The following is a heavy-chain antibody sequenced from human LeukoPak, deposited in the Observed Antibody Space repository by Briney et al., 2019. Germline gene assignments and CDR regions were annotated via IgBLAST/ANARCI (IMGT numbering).Heavy chain of an antibody. V-gene: IGHV3-7*01. J-gene: IGHJ3*02. D-gene: IGHD1-1*01. CDR2: IQEDGSIK. CDR1: GFTLSYYW. Sequence: PGGSLRLSCAASGFTLSYYWMSWVRQAPGKGLEWVANIQEDGSIKYYVGSVKGRFTISRDNAKNSVYLQMNSLRAEDTAVYYCAREARGTRAAFDIWGQGTVVTVS. CDR3: AREARGTRAAFDI.